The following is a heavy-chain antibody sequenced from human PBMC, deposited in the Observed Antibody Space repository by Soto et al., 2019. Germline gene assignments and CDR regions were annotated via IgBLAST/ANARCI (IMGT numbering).Heavy chain of an antibody. Sequence: ASVKVSCKASGGTFSSYTISWVRQAPGQGLEWMGRIIPILGIANYAQKFQGRVTITADKSTSTAYMELSSLRSEDTAVYYCASPGYCSGGSCYLTDYWGQGTLVTVPS. V-gene: IGHV1-69*02. CDR1: GGTFSSYT. D-gene: IGHD2-15*01. J-gene: IGHJ4*02. CDR2: IIPILGIA. CDR3: ASPGYCSGGSCYLTDY.